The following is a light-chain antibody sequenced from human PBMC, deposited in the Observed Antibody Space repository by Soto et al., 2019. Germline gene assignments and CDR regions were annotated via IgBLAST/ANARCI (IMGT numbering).Light chain of an antibody. CDR2: AAS. CDR1: QGISSD. J-gene: IGKJ4*01. CDR3: QQVNSNPQT. V-gene: IGKV1-9*01. Sequence: IQLTQSPSSLSASIGDRVTISCRASQGISSDLAWYQQNPGKAPKLLIYAASTWQSGVPSRFSGSGSGTDFTLTISSRQPEDFATYDCQQVNSNPQTFGGGTKGEIK.